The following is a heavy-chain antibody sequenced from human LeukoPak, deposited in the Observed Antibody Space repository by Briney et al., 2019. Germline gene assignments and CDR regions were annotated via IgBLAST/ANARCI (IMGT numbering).Heavy chain of an antibody. V-gene: IGHV1-2*02. Sequence: GASVKVSCKASGYTSTGYYMRWVRQAPAQGLEWMGWINPNNGGTNYAQKLQGRVTMTRDTSISTAYMELSRLRSDDTAVYYCASLVAAASTGRNFDYWGQGTLVTVSS. J-gene: IGHJ4*02. CDR1: GYTSTGYY. D-gene: IGHD6-13*01. CDR3: ASLVAAASTGRNFDY. CDR2: INPNNGGT.